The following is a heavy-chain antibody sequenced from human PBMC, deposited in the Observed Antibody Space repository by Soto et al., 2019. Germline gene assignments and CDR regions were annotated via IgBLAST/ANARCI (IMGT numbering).Heavy chain of an antibody. V-gene: IGHV1-24*01. J-gene: IGHJ6*02. D-gene: IGHD2-15*01. CDR2: FDPEDGET. Sequence: QVQLVQSGAEVKKPRASVKVSCKVSGYTLTELSMHWVRQAPGKGLEWMGGFDPEDGETIYAQKFQGRVTMTEDTSTDTAYMELSSLRSEDTAVYYCATGVYCSGGSCSYYYYYGMDVWGQGTTVTVSS. CDR3: ATGVYCSGGSCSYYYYYGMDV. CDR1: GYTLTELS.